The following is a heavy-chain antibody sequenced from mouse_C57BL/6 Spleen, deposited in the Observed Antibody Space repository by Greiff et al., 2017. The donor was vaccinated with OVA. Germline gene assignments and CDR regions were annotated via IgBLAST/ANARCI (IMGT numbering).Heavy chain of an antibody. V-gene: IGHV5-4*01. J-gene: IGHJ3*01. CDR1: GFTFSSYA. CDR2: ISDGGSYT. D-gene: IGHD2-5*01. Sequence: EVHLVESGGGLVKPGGSLKLSCAASGFTFSSYAMSWVRQTPEKRLEWVATISDGGSYTYYPDNVKGRFTISRDNAKNNLYLQMSHLKSEDTAMYYCARDSNYGGYWGQGTLVTVSA. CDR3: ARDSNYGGY.